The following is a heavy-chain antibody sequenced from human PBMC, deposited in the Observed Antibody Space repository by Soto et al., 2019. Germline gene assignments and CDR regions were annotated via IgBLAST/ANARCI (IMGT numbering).Heavy chain of an antibody. CDR2: ISSSSSYI. Sequence: GGSLRLSCAASGFTFSSYSTNWVRQAPGKGLEWVSSISSSSSYIYYADSVKGRFTISRDNAKNSLYLQMNSLRAEDTAVYYCARDQGWSYYDFWSGSPFDYWGQGTLVTVSS. CDR1: GFTFSSYS. J-gene: IGHJ4*02. D-gene: IGHD3-3*01. V-gene: IGHV3-21*01. CDR3: ARDQGWSYYDFWSGSPFDY.